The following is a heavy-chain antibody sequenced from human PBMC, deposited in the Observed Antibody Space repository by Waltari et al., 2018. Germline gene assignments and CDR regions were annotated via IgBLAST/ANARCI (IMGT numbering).Heavy chain of an antibody. V-gene: IGHV3-74*03. J-gene: IGHJ6*02. CDR2: IRSAARDT. D-gene: IGHD1-1*01. CDR1: GFTFSSFW. CDR3: ARVSRRTYRSPVPGRHYYYGMDV. Sequence: EEQLVESGGGLVQPGDSLRLSCAASGFTFSSFWMNWVRQAPGKGPLWVSRIRSAARDTTYADSVKGRFTISRDNARNTLYLQMNRLRAEDTAVYFCARVSRRTYRSPVPGRHYYYGMDVWGQGTTVTVSS.